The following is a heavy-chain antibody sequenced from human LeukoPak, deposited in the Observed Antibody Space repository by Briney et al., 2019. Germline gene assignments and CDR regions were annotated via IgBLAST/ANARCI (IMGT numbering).Heavy chain of an antibody. CDR3: ARGGAAVPAHDY. V-gene: IGHV4-31*03. CDR1: SGSISSGGYY. D-gene: IGHD2-21*02. CDR2: IYYSEST. Sequence: PSQTLSLTCTVSSGSISSGGYYWSWIRQHPGKGLEWIGHIYYSESTSYNPSLKSRVTISVDTSKNHLSLKLSSVTAADTAVYYCARGGAAVPAHDYWGQGSLVTVSS. J-gene: IGHJ4*02.